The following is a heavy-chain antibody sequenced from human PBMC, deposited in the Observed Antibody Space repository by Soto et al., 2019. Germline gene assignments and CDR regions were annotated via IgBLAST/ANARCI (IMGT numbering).Heavy chain of an antibody. Sequence: SETLSLTCTVSGGSISSYYWSWIRQPPGKGLEWIGYIYYSGSTNYNPSLKSRVTISVDTSKNQFSLKLSSVTAADTAVYYCARGLSSSSFWGRFDPWGQGTLVTVSS. V-gene: IGHV4-59*01. CDR1: GGSISSYY. J-gene: IGHJ5*02. D-gene: IGHD6-6*01. CDR2: IYYSGST. CDR3: ARGLSSSSFWGRFDP.